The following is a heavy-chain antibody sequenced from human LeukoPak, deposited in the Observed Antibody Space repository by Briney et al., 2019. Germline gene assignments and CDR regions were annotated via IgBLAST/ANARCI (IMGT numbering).Heavy chain of an antibody. CDR1: GFTFSSYA. D-gene: IGHD6-19*01. CDR2: IWYDGSNK. Sequence: GGSLRLSCAASGFTFSSYAMHWVRQAPGKGLEWVAGIWYDGSNKYYPDSVKGRFTISRDNSKNTLYLQMNSLKDEDTALYYCASQSPRGTGWYGMGHWGQGTLVTVSS. CDR3: ASQSPRGTGWYGMGH. V-gene: IGHV3-30-3*01. J-gene: IGHJ4*02.